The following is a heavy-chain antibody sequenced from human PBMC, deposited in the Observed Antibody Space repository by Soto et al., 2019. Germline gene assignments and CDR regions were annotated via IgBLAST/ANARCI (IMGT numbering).Heavy chain of an antibody. Sequence: QVQLVESGGAVVQPGKSLRLSCAASGFTFNTYGMYWVRQAPGKGLEWVAAISYDGSNKYHADSVKGRFTISRDNSKNTLYLQMNSLRVEDTAVYYGAKDIVRYTYGACDYWGQGALVTVSS. CDR2: ISYDGSNK. CDR1: GFTFNTYG. D-gene: IGHD5-18*01. V-gene: IGHV3-30*18. J-gene: IGHJ4*02. CDR3: AKDIVRYTYGACDY.